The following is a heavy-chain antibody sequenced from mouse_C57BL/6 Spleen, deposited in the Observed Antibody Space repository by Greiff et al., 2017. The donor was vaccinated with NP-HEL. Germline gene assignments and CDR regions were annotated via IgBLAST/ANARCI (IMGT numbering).Heavy chain of an antibody. J-gene: IGHJ3*01. CDR3: ARGFITTVVASPWFAY. D-gene: IGHD1-1*01. Sequence: EVKLQESGGGLVKPGGSLKLSCAASGFTFSDYGMHWVRQAPEKGLEWVAYISSGSSTIYYADTVKGRFTISRDNAKNTLFLQMTSLRSEDTAMDYCARGFITTVVASPWFAYWGQGTLVTVSA. V-gene: IGHV5-17*01. CDR1: GFTFSDYG. CDR2: ISSGSSTI.